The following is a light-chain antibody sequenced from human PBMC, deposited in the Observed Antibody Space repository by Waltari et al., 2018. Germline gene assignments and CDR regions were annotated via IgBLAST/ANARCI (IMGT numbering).Light chain of an antibody. CDR3: MQVRQPGYT. Sequence: SRRLLDNGNDYLSWYCQNPGQIAQLRISLGSSRASGVPDRFSGSVSGTDFTLRISRVEAEDVGLYYCMQVRQPGYTFGQGTRLEIK. J-gene: IGKJ2*01. CDR2: LGS. V-gene: IGKV2-28*01. CDR1: RRLLDNGNDY.